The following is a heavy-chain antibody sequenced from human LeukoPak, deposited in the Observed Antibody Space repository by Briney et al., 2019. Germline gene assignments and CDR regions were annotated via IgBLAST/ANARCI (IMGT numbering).Heavy chain of an antibody. V-gene: IGHV4-59*07. D-gene: IGHD5-12*01. CDR3: ARVGGYSGYDSAHFDY. CDR2: IYYRGST. CDR1: GGSISSYY. J-gene: IGHJ4*02. Sequence: PSDTLSLTCTVSGGSISSYYWSWIRQPPGKGLEWIGFIYYRGSTNYNPSLKSRVTISVDTSKNQFSLKLSSVTAADTAVYYCARVGGYSGYDSAHFDYWGQGTLVTVSS.